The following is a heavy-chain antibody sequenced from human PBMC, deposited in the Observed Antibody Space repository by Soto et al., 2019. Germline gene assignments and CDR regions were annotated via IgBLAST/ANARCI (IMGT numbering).Heavy chain of an antibody. CDR1: GDSVPSNSAA. D-gene: IGHD1-26*01. J-gene: IGHJ6*02. CDR2: TYYRSKWFN. CDR3: AREQEQLLVTAYQYYYALDV. V-gene: IGHV6-1*01. Sequence: SPTLSLTCAISGDSVPSNSAAWNWIRQSPSRALEWLGRTYYRSKWFNDYAVSVKSRITINPDTSKNQFSLHLNSVTPEDTAVYFCAREQEQLLVTAYQYYYALDVWGQGTTVTVSS.